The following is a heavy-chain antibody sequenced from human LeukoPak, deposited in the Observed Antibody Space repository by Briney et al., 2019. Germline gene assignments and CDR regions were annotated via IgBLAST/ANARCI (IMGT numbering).Heavy chain of an antibody. CDR3: AKRAAAGAFGAFHI. D-gene: IGHD6-13*01. V-gene: IGHV3-23*01. CDR2: ISGSGGSGGST. J-gene: IGHJ3*02. Sequence: GGSLRLSCAASGFTFSNYAMSWVRRAPGKGLEWVSAISGSGGSGGSTYYADSVKGRFTISRDNSKNTLYLQMNSLRAEDTAVYYCAKRAAAGAFGAFHIWGQGTMVTVSS. CDR1: GFTFSNYA.